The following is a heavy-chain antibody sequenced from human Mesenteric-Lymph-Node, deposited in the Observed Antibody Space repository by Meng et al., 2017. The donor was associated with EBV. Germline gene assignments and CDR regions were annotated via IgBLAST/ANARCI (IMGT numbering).Heavy chain of an antibody. CDR3: ASQSGDWGYYFNH. J-gene: IGHJ4*02. Sequence: QVPLRESGPGEEKPSETLSLTCTVSGDSISRGANYWGWIRQPPGRGLEWIGSLFYTGSIYYNPSLKSRVAISVDRSKNQFSLTLSSVTAADTAVYYCASQSGDWGYYFNHWGQGTLVTVSS. CDR2: LFYTGSI. V-gene: IGHV4-39*07. D-gene: IGHD2-21*02. CDR1: GDSISRGANY.